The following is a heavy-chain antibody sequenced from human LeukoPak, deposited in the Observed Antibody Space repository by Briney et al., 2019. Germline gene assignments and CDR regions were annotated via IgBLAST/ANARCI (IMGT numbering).Heavy chain of an antibody. CDR2: IYYSGST. CDR3: ARDSGGWYRWFDP. J-gene: IGHJ5*02. D-gene: IGHD6-19*01. V-gene: IGHV4-61*01. CDR1: GGSISSSSYY. Sequence: SETLSLTCTVSGGSISSSSYYWSWIRQPPGKGLEWIGYIYYSGSTNYNPSLKSRVTISVDTSKNQFSLKLSSVTAADTAVYYCARDSGGWYRWFDPWGQGTLVTVSS.